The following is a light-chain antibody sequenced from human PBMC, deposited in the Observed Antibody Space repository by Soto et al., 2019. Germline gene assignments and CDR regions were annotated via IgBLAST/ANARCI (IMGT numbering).Light chain of an antibody. CDR2: GAS. Sequence: EIVMTQSPATLSVSPGERATLSCRASQSVSSNLAWYQQKPGQAPRLLIYGASTRATGIPARFSGSGSGTEFTLTISSLQSEDFAVYYCQQYNNWPPSRTF. CDR3: QQYNNWPPSRT. CDR1: QSVSSN. J-gene: IGKJ1*01. V-gene: IGKV3-15*01.